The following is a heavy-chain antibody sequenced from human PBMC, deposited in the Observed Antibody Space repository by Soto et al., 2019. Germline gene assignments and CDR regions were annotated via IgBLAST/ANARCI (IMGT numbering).Heavy chain of an antibody. V-gene: IGHV1-69*13. J-gene: IGHJ5*02. CDR1: GGTFSSYA. CDR3: ARRAGYSYNNWFDP. D-gene: IGHD5-18*01. CDR2: IIHIFGTA. Sequence: SVKVSCKASGGTFSSYAISWVRQAPGQGLEWMGGIIHIFGTANYAQQFQGRVTITADESTSTAYMELSSLRSEDTAVDYFARRAGYSYNNWFDPWGQGTRVTVSS.